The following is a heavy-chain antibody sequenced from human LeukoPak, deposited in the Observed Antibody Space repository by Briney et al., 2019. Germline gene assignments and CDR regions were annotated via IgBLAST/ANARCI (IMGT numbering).Heavy chain of an antibody. CDR1: GGSISSYY. CDR2: IYYSGST. D-gene: IGHD6-13*01. V-gene: IGHV4-59*12. J-gene: IGHJ4*02. Sequence: SETLSLTCTVSGGSISSYYWSWIRQPPGKGLEWIGSIYYSGSTYYNPSLKSRVTISVDTSKNQFSLKLSSVTVADTALYYCARTISSSPIDYWGQGALVTVSS. CDR3: ARTISSSPIDY.